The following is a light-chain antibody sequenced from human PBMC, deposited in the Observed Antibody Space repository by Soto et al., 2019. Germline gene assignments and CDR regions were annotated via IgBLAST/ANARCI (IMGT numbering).Light chain of an antibody. CDR2: GAS. CDR3: QQYGSSGT. Sequence: IGFTQSPCTLSLSPGERATLSCRASQSVSSSYLAWYQQKPGQAPRLLIYGASSRATGIPDRFSGSGSGTDFTLTISRLEPEDFAVYYCQQYGSSGTFGQGTKVDIK. CDR1: QSVSSSY. V-gene: IGKV3-20*01. J-gene: IGKJ1*01.